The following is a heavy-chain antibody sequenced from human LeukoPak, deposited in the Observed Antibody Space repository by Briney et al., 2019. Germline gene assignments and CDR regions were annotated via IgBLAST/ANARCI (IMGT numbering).Heavy chain of an antibody. V-gene: IGHV3-7*01. J-gene: IGHJ4*02. CDR2: IKQDGSEK. CDR3: ARVTGELNFDY. D-gene: IGHD1-26*01. Sequence: TGGSLRLSCAASGFTFDDYGMSWVRQAPGKGLEWVANIKQDGSEKYYVDSVKGRFTISRDNAKNSLYLQMNSLRAEDTAVYYCARVTGELNFDYWGQGTLVTVSS. CDR1: GFTFDDYG.